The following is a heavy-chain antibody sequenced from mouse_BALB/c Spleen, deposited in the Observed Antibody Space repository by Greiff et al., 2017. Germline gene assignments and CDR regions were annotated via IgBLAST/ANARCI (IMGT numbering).Heavy chain of an antibody. CDR1: GYTFTEYI. J-gene: IGHJ4*01. V-gene: IGHV1-62-2*01. CDR3: ARREGHGAMDH. D-gene: IGHD6-1*01. CDR2: FYPGSGSI. Sequence: QVQLQQSGAGLVKPGASVKLSCKASGYTFTEYIIHWVKQRSGQGLEWIGWFYPGSGSIKYNEKFKDKATLTADKSSSTVYMELSRWTPEDAAVYFCARREGHGAMDHWGQGTSVTVSS.